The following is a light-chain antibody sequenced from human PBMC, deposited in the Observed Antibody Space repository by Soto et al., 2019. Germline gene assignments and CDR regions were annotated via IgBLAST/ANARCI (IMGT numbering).Light chain of an antibody. CDR2: VAS. CDR3: QQYQNWST. CDR1: QSVSSN. Sequence: EIVMTQSPATLSVSPGERATLSCRASQSVSSNLAWYQQKPGHAPSLLLYVASTSATTIPARFSGSGSGTEFTLTISSLQSDAFAVYSWQQYQNWSTFGQGTKVEIK. J-gene: IGKJ1*01. V-gene: IGKV3-15*01.